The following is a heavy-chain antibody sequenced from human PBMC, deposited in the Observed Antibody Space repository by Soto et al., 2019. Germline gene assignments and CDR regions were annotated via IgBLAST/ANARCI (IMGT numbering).Heavy chain of an antibody. J-gene: IGHJ5*02. CDR3: ARDYDILTGPNWFDP. Sequence: ASVKVSCKASGYTFTGYYMHWVRQAPWQGLEWMGWINPTSGGANYAQKLQGRVTMTRDTSISTAYMELSRLRSDDTAVYYCARDYDILTGPNWFDPWGQGPLVTVSP. D-gene: IGHD3-9*01. CDR2: INPTSGGA. V-gene: IGHV1-2*02. CDR1: GYTFTGYY.